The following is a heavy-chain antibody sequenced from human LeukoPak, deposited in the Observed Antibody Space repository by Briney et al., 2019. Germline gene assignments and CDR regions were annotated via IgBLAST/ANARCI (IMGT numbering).Heavy chain of an antibody. J-gene: IGHJ3*02. CDR3: ARDGPAAEDAFDI. D-gene: IGHD2-2*01. Sequence: SQTLSLTCTVSGGSISSGDYYWSWIRQPPGKGLEGIGYIYYSGSTYYNPSLKSRVTISVDTSKNQFSLKLSSVTAADTAVYYCARDGPAAEDAFDIWGQGTMVTVSS. CDR2: IYYSGST. CDR1: GGSISSGDYY. V-gene: IGHV4-30-4*01.